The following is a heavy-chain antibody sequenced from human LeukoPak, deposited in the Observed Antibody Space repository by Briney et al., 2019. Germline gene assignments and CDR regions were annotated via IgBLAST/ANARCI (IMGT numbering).Heavy chain of an antibody. CDR2: ISYDGRNK. J-gene: IGHJ5*02. Sequence: PGGSLRLSCAASGFAFSIYTMHWVRQAPGKGLEWAATISYDGRNKYYADSVKGRFTISRDNSKNTLYLQMNSLRAEDTAVYFCARDVWFGDYRWFDPWGQGTLVIVSS. D-gene: IGHD3-10*01. CDR3: ARDVWFGDYRWFDP. CDR1: GFAFSIYT. V-gene: IGHV3-30*04.